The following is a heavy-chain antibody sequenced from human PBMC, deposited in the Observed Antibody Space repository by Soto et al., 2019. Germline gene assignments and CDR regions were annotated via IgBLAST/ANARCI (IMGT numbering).Heavy chain of an antibody. CDR1: GGTFSSYA. CDR3: ARGGTDYYDSSGYYPHFDY. J-gene: IGHJ4*02. V-gene: IGHV1-69*01. CDR2: IIPIFGTA. D-gene: IGHD3-22*01. Sequence: QVQLVQSGAEVKKPGSSVKVSCKASGGTFSSYAITWVRQAPGQGLEWMGGIIPIFGTANYAQKFQGRVTITADESTSTAYMELSSLRSEDKAVYYCARGGTDYYDSSGYYPHFDYWGQGTLVTVSS.